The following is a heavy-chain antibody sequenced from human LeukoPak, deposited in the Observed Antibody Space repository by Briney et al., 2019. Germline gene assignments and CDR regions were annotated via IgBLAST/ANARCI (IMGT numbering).Heavy chain of an antibody. CDR2: ISYDGSNK. D-gene: IGHD1-26*01. CDR1: GFTFSSYG. CDR3: AKDGASASGSYLAFDY. J-gene: IGHJ4*02. V-gene: IGHV3-30*18. Sequence: GRSLRLSCAASGFTFSSYGMHWVRQAPGEGLEWVAVISYDGSNKYYADSVKGRFTISRDNSKNTLYLQMNSLRAEDTAVYYCAKDGASASGSYLAFDYWGQGTLVTVSS.